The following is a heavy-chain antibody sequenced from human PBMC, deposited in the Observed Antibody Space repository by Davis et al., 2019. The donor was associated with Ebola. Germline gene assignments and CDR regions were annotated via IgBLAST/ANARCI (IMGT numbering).Heavy chain of an antibody. Sequence: GGSLRLSCAASGFTFSSYAMHWVRQAPGKGLEWVAVISYDGSNKYYADSVKGRFTISRHNSKNTLYLQMNSLRAEDTAVYYCARDPLYSSSWDGGMDVWGQGTTVTVSS. D-gene: IGHD6-13*01. CDR2: ISYDGSNK. J-gene: IGHJ6*02. V-gene: IGHV3-30*14. CDR1: GFTFSSYA. CDR3: ARDPLYSSSWDGGMDV.